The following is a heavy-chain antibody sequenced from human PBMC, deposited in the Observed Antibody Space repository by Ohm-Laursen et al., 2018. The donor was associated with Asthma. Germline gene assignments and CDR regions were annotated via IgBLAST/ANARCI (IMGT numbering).Heavy chain of an antibody. J-gene: IGHJ4*02. D-gene: IGHD6-19*01. CDR1: GDSVSSGSYF. CDR2: IHNIGST. V-gene: IGHV4-61*01. CDR3: VGNINPVAPGSDF. Sequence: PSETLSLTCTVSGDSVSSGSYFWSWIRQPPGKGLEWIGYIHNIGSTNYNPSLKSRVTISADSSKNQFSLKLRSVTAADTAVYYCVGNINPVAPGSDFWGQGTLVTVSS.